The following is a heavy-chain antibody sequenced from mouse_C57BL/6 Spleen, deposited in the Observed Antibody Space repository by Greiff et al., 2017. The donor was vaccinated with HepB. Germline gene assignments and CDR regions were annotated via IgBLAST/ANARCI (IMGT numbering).Heavy chain of an antibody. V-gene: IGHV1-50*01. CDR3: ARRTAQATYKWLLFDY. CDR1: GYTFTSYW. Sequence: QVQLQQPGAELVKPGASVKLSCKASGYTFTSYWMQWVKQRPGQGLEWIGEIDPSDSYTNYNQKFKGTATLTVDTSSSTAYRQLSRLTSEDSAVSYCARRTAQATYKWLLFDYWGQGTTLTVSS. D-gene: IGHD3-2*02. J-gene: IGHJ2*01. CDR2: IDPSDSYT.